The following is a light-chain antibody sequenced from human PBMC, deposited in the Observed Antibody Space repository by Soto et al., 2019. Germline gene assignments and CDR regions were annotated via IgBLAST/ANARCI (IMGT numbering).Light chain of an antibody. V-gene: IGLV3-1*01. CDR2: QDS. J-gene: IGLJ2*01. CDR1: KLGDKY. Sequence: SYELTQPPSVSVSPGQTASITCSGAKLGDKYACWYQQKPGQSPVLVIYQDSKRPSGIPERFSGSNSGNTATLTISGTQAMDEADYYCQAWDSSTASRVFGGGTKLTVL. CDR3: QAWDSSTASRV.